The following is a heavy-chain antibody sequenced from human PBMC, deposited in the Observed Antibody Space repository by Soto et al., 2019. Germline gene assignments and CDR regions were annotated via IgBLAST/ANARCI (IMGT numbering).Heavy chain of an antibody. CDR3: ARQTELHVEMVYFDY. CDR1: GFTFSSYS. Sequence: PGGSLRLSCAASGFTFSSYSMNWVRQAPGKGLEWVSSISSSSSYIYYADSVKGRFTISRDNAKNSLYLQMNSLRAEDTAVYYCARQTELHVEMVYFDYWGQGTLVTVSS. J-gene: IGHJ4*02. V-gene: IGHV3-21*01. CDR2: ISSSSSYI. D-gene: IGHD1-7*01.